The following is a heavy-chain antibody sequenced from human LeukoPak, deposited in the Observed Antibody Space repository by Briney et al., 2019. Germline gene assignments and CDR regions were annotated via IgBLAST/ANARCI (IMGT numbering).Heavy chain of an antibody. V-gene: IGHV7-4-1*02. CDR1: GYTFTTYA. J-gene: IGHJ4*02. D-gene: IGHD3-16*02. CDR2: INTDTGNP. CDR3: ARDQAPLRTMITFGGVIAN. Sequence: GASVKVSCKASGYTFTTYAMNWVRQAPGQGLEWMGWINTDTGNPTYAQGFTGRFVFSLDTSVSTAYLQISSLKAEDTAVYYCARDQAPLRTMITFGGVIANWGQGTLVTVSS.